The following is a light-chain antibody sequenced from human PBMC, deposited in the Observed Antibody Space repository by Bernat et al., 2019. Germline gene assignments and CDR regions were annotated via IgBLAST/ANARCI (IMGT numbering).Light chain of an antibody. CDR2: GAS. CDR1: QSVGSE. Sequence: EIMMTQSPATLPASPGERATLSCRASQSVGSELAWYQQKAGQAPRLLIYGASTRATGIPDRFSGSGSGTEFTRTIIRLQSEDFAIYYCQHKYSWTCTFGQGTKVEIK. J-gene: IGKJ1*01. CDR3: QHKYSWTCT. V-gene: IGKV3-15*01.